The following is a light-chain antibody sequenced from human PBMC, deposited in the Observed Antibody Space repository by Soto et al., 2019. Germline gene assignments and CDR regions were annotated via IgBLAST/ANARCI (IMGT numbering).Light chain of an antibody. Sequence: EIVLTQSPGTLSLSPGERATLACRASQSVRNSYLAWYQQKPGQAPRLLIYGASTRATGIPDRFSGSGSGTDFTLTIRRLEPEDFAVYYCQQYGSSPRFTFGPGTKVDIK. CDR1: QSVRNSY. V-gene: IGKV3-20*01. CDR3: QQYGSSPRFT. J-gene: IGKJ3*01. CDR2: GAS.